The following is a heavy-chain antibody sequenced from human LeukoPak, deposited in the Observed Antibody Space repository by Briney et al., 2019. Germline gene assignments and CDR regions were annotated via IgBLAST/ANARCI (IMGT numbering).Heavy chain of an antibody. D-gene: IGHD6-6*01. CDR1: GYTFTSYG. CDR3: ATSIAARLTPALDY. V-gene: IGHV1-18*01. J-gene: IGHJ4*02. Sequence: ASVKFSCKASGYTFTSYGISWLRQAPGQGLEWMGWISAYNGNTNYAQKLQGRVTMTTATSTSTAYMELRSLRSDDTAVYYCATSIAARLTPALDYWGQGTLVTVSS. CDR2: ISAYNGNT.